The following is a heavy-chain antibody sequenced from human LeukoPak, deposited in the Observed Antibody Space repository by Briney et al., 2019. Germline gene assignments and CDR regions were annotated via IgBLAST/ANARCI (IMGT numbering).Heavy chain of an antibody. CDR2: IYYSGST. CDR3: ARRNLLTSDFDY. J-gene: IGHJ4*02. Sequence: SETLSLTCTASGGSISSYYWSWIRQPPGKGLEWIGYIYYSGSTNYNPSLKSRVTISVDTSKNQFSLKLSSVTAADTAVYYCARRNLLTSDFDYWGQGTLVTVSS. V-gene: IGHV4-59*08. CDR1: GGSISSYY. D-gene: IGHD2-15*01.